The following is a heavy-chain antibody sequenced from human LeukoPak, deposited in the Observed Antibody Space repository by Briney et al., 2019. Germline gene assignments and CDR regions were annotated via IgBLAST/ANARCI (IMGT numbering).Heavy chain of an antibody. V-gene: IGHV4-59*08. CDR2: IYYSGST. CDR1: GGSISSYY. CDR3: ARRGSNWGYYFDY. D-gene: IGHD7-27*01. Sequence: SETLSLTCTVSGGSISSYYWSWIRQPPGKGLEWIGYIYYSGSTNYNPSLKSRVTISVDTSKNQFSLKLSSVTAADTAVCYCARRGSNWGYYFDYWGQGTLVTVSS. J-gene: IGHJ4*02.